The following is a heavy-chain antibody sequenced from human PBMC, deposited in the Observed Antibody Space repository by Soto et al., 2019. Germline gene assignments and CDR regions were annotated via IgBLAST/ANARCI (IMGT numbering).Heavy chain of an antibody. CDR1: NGSINSSISY. V-gene: IGHV4-39*01. CDR3: ARHPTRLWFGDGPDD. CDR2: IYYNGNT. Sequence: QPQLQESGPGLVKPSETLSLTCTVSNGSINSSISYWGWIRQPPGGGLAWIGSIYYNGNTYYNPSLKSRVTISVDTSKTQFSLKLRAVTAADTAVYYCARHPTRLWFGDGPDDWGQGTLVTVSS. J-gene: IGHJ4*02. D-gene: IGHD3-10*01.